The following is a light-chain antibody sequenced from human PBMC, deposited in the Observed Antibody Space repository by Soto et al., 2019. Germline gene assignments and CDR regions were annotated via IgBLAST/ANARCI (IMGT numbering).Light chain of an antibody. Sequence: QSVLTQHASVSGSPGQSITISCTGTSRDVGGYNYVSWYQQHPGKAPKLIIYEVSNRHSGVSNRFSGSKSGNTASLTISGLQAEDEADYYCNSYRTNYTWLFGGGTKVTVL. J-gene: IGLJ3*02. V-gene: IGLV2-14*01. CDR1: SRDVGGYNY. CDR3: NSYRTNYTWL. CDR2: EVS.